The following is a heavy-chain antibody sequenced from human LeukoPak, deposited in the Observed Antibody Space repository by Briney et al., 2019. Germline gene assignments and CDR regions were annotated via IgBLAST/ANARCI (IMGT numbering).Heavy chain of an antibody. CDR3: ARDVGIAVAGRIYYGMDV. J-gene: IGHJ6*02. V-gene: IGHV3-21*01. D-gene: IGHD6-19*01. CDR2: ISSSSSYI. Sequence: GGSLRLSCAASGFTFSSYSMNWDRQAPGKGLEWVSSISSSSSYIYYADSVKGRFTISRDNAKNSLYLQMNSLRAEDTAVYYCARDVGIAVAGRIYYGMDVWGQGTTVTVSS. CDR1: GFTFSSYS.